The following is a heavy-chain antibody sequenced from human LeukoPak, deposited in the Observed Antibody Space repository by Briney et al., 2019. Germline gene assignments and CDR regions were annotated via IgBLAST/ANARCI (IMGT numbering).Heavy chain of an antibody. J-gene: IGHJ4*02. V-gene: IGHV3-7*02. Sequence: PGGSLRLSCAASGFTFSGYWMSWVRQAPGKGLERVATIKQGGGEKYYVDSVEGRFTISRDNADNSLYLQMNSLRAEDTALYYCARSNIGASLDYWGQGTLVTVSS. D-gene: IGHD6-13*01. CDR1: GFTFSGYW. CDR3: ARSNIGASLDY. CDR2: IKQGGGEK.